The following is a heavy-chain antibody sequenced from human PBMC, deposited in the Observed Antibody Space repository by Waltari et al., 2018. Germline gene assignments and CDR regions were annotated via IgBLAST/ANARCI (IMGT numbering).Heavy chain of an antibody. CDR3: AREVRRDGFNYLDY. D-gene: IGHD5-12*01. J-gene: IGHJ4*02. Sequence: QEQLQESGPGLVKPSETLSLPCSVSGGSISNYSWSWIRQPAGKGLEWIGRSYTSVSANYSPSLKSRVTMSVDTSKNQFSLKLNSVTAADTAVYYCAREVRRDGFNYLDYWGQGTLVTVSS. CDR2: SYTSVSA. V-gene: IGHV4-4*07. CDR1: GGSISNYS.